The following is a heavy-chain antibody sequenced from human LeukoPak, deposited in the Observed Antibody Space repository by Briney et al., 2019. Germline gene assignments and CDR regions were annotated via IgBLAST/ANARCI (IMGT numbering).Heavy chain of an antibody. CDR3: ARVYNGDFDY. D-gene: IGHD3-10*01. J-gene: IGHJ4*02. Sequence: PSETLSLTCTVSGGSISSSGDYYWSWIRQPPGKGLEWIGYIYYSGSAYYNPSLKSRVTLSIDTSNNQFSLNLRSVTAADTAVYYCARVYNGDFDYWGQGTLVTVSS. CDR2: IYYSGSA. V-gene: IGHV4-30-4*08. CDR1: GGSISSSGDYY.